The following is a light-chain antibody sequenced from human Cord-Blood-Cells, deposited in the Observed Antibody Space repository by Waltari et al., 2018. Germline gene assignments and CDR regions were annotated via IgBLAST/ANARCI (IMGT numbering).Light chain of an antibody. J-gene: IGLJ1*01. CDR1: SSDVGGSNH. CDR3: SSYTSSSTYV. V-gene: IGLV2-14*03. CDR2: DVS. Sequence: QSALPPPASVSGSPGQSIPIPCTGTSSDVGGSNHVSWYQQHPGKAPKLMIYDVSNRPSGVSNRFSGSKSGNTASLTISGLQAEDEADYYCSSYTSSSTYVFGTGTKVTVL.